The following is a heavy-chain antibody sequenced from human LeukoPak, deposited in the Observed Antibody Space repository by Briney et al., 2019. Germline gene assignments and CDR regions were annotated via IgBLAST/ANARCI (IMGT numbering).Heavy chain of an antibody. D-gene: IGHD2-2*01. CDR2: ISGSGDST. Sequence: GGSLRLSCAASGFTFNTSAMSWFGQAPGKGLEWVSTISGSGDSTYYADSVKGRFTISRDSSRNTLSLQMHSLGAEDTAVYYCVKGRREVKDCSSTSCLFYFDYWGQGTLVTVSS. V-gene: IGHV3-23*01. CDR1: GFTFNTSA. J-gene: IGHJ4*02. CDR3: VKGRREVKDCSSTSCLFYFDY.